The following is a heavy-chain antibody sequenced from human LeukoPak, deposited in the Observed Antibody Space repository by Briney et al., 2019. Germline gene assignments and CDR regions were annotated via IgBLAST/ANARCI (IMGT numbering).Heavy chain of an antibody. D-gene: IGHD4-11*01. CDR3: ARGHFSNYGYWFDP. V-gene: IGHV1-69*06. CDR2: IIPIFGTA. J-gene: IGHJ5*02. Sequence: GASVKVSCKASGYTFTSYAMNWVRQAPGQGLEWVGGIIPIFGTANYAQKFQDRVTITADKSTSTAYMELSSLRSEDTAVYYCARGHFSNYGYWFDPWGQGTLVTVSS. CDR1: GYTFTSYA.